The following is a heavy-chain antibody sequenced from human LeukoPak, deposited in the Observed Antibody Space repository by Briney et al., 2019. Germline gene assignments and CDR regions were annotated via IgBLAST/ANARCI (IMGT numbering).Heavy chain of an antibody. J-gene: IGHJ5*01. V-gene: IGHV3-23*01. D-gene: IGHD2-15*01. Sequence: GGSLRLPFAASGFPFSSYPMGRVPQAPGKGLGGVSAIIGSGGSTYYADSVKGRFTISRDNSKNTLYLQMNSLRAEDTAVDYCARDLGGKVIENWFDPWGQGTLVTVSS. CDR2: IIGSGGST. CDR1: GFPFSSYP. CDR3: ARDLGGKVIENWFDP.